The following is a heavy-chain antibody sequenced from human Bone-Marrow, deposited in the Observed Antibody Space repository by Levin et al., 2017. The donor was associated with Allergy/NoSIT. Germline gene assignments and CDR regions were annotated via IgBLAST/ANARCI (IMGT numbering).Heavy chain of an antibody. D-gene: IGHD2-2*02. Sequence: AASVKVSCKASGYTFTNYGINWVRQAPGQGLEWIGWISVHNGETKYAQRLQGRVTMTTDTSASTAYMELRGLKSDDTAVYYCARDAKAYCTSSSCYRGTWFDPWGQGTLVTVSS. CDR3: ARDAKAYCTSSSCYRGTWFDP. CDR1: GYTFTNYG. J-gene: IGHJ5*02. CDR2: ISVHNGET. V-gene: IGHV1-18*01.